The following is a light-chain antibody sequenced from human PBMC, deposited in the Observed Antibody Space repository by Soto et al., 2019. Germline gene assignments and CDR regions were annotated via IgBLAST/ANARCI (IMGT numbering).Light chain of an antibody. CDR2: ASS. CDR3: QQVDSYPRT. Sequence: IQLTQSPSSLSASLVDRVTVICRASQGIGTYLVWYQQKSGKAPTVLIYASSTLQTGVPSRFSGSGSGTDFSLTISSLHPEDVATYYCQQVDSYPRTFGQGTKVDIK. V-gene: IGKV1-9*01. J-gene: IGKJ1*01. CDR1: QGIGTY.